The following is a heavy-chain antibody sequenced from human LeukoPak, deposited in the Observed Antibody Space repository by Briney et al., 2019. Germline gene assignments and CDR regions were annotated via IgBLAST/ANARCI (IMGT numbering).Heavy chain of an antibody. D-gene: IGHD5-18*01. Sequence: GGSLRLSCAASGFTFSSSTMSWLRQAPGKGLEWVSAINSGGGTTSAESVKGRFTISRDNSKNTLYLQMNSLRAEDTAVYYCAKGGRGYSYGYDYWGQGTLVTVSS. J-gene: IGHJ4*02. CDR2: INSGGGTT. CDR3: AKGGRGYSYGYDY. CDR1: GFTFSSST. V-gene: IGHV3-23*01.